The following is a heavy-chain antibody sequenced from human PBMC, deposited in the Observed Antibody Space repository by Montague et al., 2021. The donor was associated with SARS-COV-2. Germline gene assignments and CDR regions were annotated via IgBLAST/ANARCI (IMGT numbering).Heavy chain of an antibody. CDR2: IYYSGST. CDR3: ARLHCSSTSCYYLFFAETSHFDY. D-gene: IGHD2-2*01. J-gene: IGHJ4*02. V-gene: IGHV4-39*01. CDR1: GGFISSSSYY. Sequence: SETLSLTCTVSGGFISSSSYYWGWIRQPPGKGLEWIGSIYYSGSTYYNPSLKSRVTISVDTSKNQFSLKLSSVTAADTAVYYCARLHCSSTSCYYLFFAETSHFDYWGQGTLVTVSS.